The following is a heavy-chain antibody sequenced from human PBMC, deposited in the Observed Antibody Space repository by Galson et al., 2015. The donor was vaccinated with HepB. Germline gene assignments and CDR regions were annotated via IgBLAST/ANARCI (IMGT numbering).Heavy chain of an antibody. CDR1: GFTFSSYA. Sequence: SLRLSCAASGFTFSSYAMHWVRQAPGKGLEWVAVISYDGSNKYYADSVKGRFTISRDNSKNTLYLQASSLRAEGTAVYYCARGAWVESGYLGGYYMAVWGTGTTVTVSS. CDR2: ISYDGSNK. V-gene: IGHV3-30*04. J-gene: IGHJ6*03. CDR3: ARGAWVESGYLGGYYMAV. D-gene: IGHD3-3*01.